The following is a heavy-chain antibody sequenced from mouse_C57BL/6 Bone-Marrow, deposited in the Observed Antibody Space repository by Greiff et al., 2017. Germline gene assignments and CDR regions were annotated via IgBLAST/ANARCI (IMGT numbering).Heavy chain of an antibody. D-gene: IGHD1-1*01. CDR1: GFTFSDYG. Sequence: EVQLVESGGGLVKPGGSLKLSCAASGFTFSDYGMHWVRQAPEKGLEWVAYISRGSSTIYDADTVKGRFTISSDNAKNTLFLQMTSLSSEDTAIYYCESYYYYSRAWFAYGGQGTLVTVSA. J-gene: IGHJ3*01. CDR2: ISRGSSTI. CDR3: ESYYYYSRAWFAY. V-gene: IGHV5-17*01.